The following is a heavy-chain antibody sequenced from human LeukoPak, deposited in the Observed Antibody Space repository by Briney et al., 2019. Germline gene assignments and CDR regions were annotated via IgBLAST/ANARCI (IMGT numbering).Heavy chain of an antibody. CDR1: GXTFDDYG. J-gene: IGHJ1*01. Sequence: GGSLRLSCAASGXTFDDYGVSWVRQAPGKGLEWVCFINWNGVSTDYADSVKGRFTISRDNAKNSLFLQMNSLRAEDTALYYCAREDGFCSGGSCYQHWGQGTLVTVSS. D-gene: IGHD2-15*01. V-gene: IGHV3-20*04. CDR2: INWNGVST. CDR3: AREDGFCSGGSCYQH.